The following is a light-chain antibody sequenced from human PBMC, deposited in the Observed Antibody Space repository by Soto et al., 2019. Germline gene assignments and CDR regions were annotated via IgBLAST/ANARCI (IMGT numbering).Light chain of an antibody. J-gene: IGKJ4*01. CDR3: QQYGSSPLT. CDR2: GAS. CDR1: QSVGSSY. Sequence: EIVLTQSPGTLSLSPGERATLSCRASQSVGSSYLAWYQQKPGQAPRLLIYGASSRATGIPDRFSGSGSGTDFTLTISRLEPEDFAVYYCQQYGSSPLTFGGGTKMDIK. V-gene: IGKV3-20*01.